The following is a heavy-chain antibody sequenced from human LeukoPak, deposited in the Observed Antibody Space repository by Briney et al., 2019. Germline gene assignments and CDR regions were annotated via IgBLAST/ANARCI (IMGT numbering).Heavy chain of an antibody. CDR2: IYYSGST. Sequence: PSETLSLTCTVSGGSISSSSYYWGWIRQPPGKGLEWIGSIYYSGSTYYNPSLKSRVTIPVDTSKNQFSLKLSSVTAADTAVYYCARQLAGTEGYYFDYWGQGTLVTVSS. V-gene: IGHV4-39*01. CDR3: ARQLAGTEGYYFDY. CDR1: GGSISSSSYY. D-gene: IGHD6-19*01. J-gene: IGHJ4*02.